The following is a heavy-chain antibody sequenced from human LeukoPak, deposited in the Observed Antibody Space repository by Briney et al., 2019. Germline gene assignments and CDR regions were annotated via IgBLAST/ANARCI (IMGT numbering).Heavy chain of an antibody. CDR2: ISSSGSTI. D-gene: IGHD3-10*01. J-gene: IGHJ4*02. V-gene: IGHV3-11*04. CDR1: GFTFSDYY. CDR3: ARERTPKYYYGSGSFDRYFDY. Sequence: PGGSLRLSCAASGFTFSDYYMSWIRQAPGKGLEWVSYISSSGSTIYYADSVKGRFTLSRDKAKNSLYLQMNSLSPEDTAVYYCARERTPKYYYGSGSFDRYFDYWGQGTLVTVSS.